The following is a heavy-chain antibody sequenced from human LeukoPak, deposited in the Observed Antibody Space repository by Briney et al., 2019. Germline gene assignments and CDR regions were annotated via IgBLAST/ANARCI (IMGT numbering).Heavy chain of an antibody. D-gene: IGHD3-22*01. Sequence: SETLSLTCTVSGGSISSSSHYWGWIRQPPGKGLEWIGSIYYSGSTYYNPSLKSRVTISVDTSKDQSSLKLSSVTAADTAVYYCARHYSDRHTAFRIWGQGTLVTVSS. J-gene: IGHJ3*02. CDR3: ARHYSDRHTAFRI. CDR2: IYYSGST. CDR1: GGSISSSSHY. V-gene: IGHV4-39*01.